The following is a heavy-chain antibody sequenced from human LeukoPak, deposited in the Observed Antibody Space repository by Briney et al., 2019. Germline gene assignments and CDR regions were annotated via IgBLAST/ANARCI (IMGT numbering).Heavy chain of an antibody. CDR2: ISYDGSNK. CDR1: GFTFSSYG. J-gene: IGHJ4*02. Sequence: PGGSLRLSCAASGFTFSSYGMHWVRQAPGKGLEWVAVISYDGSNKYYADSVKGRFTISRDNSKNTLYLQMNSLRAEDTAVYYCAKTLSVVIISAFDYWGQGTLVTVSS. CDR3: AKTLSVVIISAFDY. D-gene: IGHD3-3*01. V-gene: IGHV3-30*18.